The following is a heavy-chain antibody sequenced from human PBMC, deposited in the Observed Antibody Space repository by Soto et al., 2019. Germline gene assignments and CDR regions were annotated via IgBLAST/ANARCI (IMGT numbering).Heavy chain of an antibody. CDR2: ISGSGGST. J-gene: IGHJ6*02. Sequence: LRLSCAASGFTFSSYAMSWVRQAPGKGLEWVSAISGSGGSTYYADSVKGRFTISRDNSKNTLYLQMNSLRAEDTAVYYCACPRPSGGSGTYPRYYYYGMDVWGQGTTVTVYS. D-gene: IGHD3-10*01. V-gene: IGHV3-23*01. CDR1: GFTFSSYA. CDR3: ACPRPSGGSGTYPRYYYYGMDV.